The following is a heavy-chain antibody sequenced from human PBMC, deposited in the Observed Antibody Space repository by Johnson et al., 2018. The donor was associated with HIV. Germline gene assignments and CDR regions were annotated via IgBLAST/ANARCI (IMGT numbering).Heavy chain of an antibody. CDR2: ISYDGSNK. CDR3: ASYSSSDAFDI. J-gene: IGHJ3*02. CDR1: RFTFSSYA. D-gene: IGHD6-6*01. Sequence: QVQLVESGGGVVQPGRSLRLSCAASRFTFSSYAMHWVRQAPGKGLEWVAIISYDGSNKNYADSVKGRFTVSRDNYKNTLYLQMNSLRIEDTAVYYCASYSSSDAFDIWGQGTMVTVSS. V-gene: IGHV3-30*04.